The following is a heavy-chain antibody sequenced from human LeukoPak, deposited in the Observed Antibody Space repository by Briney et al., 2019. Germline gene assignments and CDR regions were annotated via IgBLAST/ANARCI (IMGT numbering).Heavy chain of an antibody. CDR1: GFTFSTYA. Sequence: PGGSLRLSCAASGFTFSTYAMNWVRQAPGKGLEWVTVISYDGSNKFYADSVKGRFTISRDNSKNTVYVQMNSLRAEDTAVYYCATAGPGKAYAFDIWGQGTMVTVSS. CDR3: ATAGPGKAYAFDI. CDR2: ISYDGSNK. J-gene: IGHJ3*02. V-gene: IGHV3-30-3*01.